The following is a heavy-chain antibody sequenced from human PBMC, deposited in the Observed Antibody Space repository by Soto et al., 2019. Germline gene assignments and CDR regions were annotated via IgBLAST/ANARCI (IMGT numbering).Heavy chain of an antibody. Sequence: QVQVVQSGVEVRRPGSSVKVSCKASGDTFKNCVISWVRQAPAQGLEWMGGIIPLFGTTDFAQRVQGRLTITTDESTTTAYMELSRLRSEDTATYYCAAELGFGKLSVVWGQGTTVIVSS. CDR1: GDTFKNCV. CDR3: AAELGFGKLSVV. V-gene: IGHV1-69*01. D-gene: IGHD3-10*01. J-gene: IGHJ6*02. CDR2: IIPLFGTT.